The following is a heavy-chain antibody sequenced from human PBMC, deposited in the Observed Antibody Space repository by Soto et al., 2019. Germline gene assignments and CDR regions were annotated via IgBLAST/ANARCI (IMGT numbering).Heavy chain of an antibody. CDR2: IIPIFGTA. Sequence: SVKVSCKASGGTFSSYAISWVRQAPGQGLEWMGGIIPIFGTANYAQKFQGRVTITADESTSTAYMELSSLRSEDTAVYYCARGSGSSSALYYYYYGMDVWGQGTTVTVSS. V-gene: IGHV1-69*13. J-gene: IGHJ6*02. D-gene: IGHD6-6*01. CDR1: GGTFSSYA. CDR3: ARGSGSSSALYYYYYGMDV.